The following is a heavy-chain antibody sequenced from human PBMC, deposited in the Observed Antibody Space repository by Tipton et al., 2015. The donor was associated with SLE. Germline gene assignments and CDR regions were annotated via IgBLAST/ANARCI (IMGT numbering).Heavy chain of an antibody. D-gene: IGHD6-19*01. CDR1: GFTFSSYD. CDR3: ARVQVAGAFDI. CDR2: IGTAGDT. Sequence: SLRLSCAASGFTFSSYDMHWVRQATGKGLEWVSAIGTAGDTYYPGSVKGRFTISRENAKNSLYLQMNSLRAGDTAVYYCARVQVAGAFDIWGQGTMVTVSS. V-gene: IGHV3-13*04. J-gene: IGHJ3*02.